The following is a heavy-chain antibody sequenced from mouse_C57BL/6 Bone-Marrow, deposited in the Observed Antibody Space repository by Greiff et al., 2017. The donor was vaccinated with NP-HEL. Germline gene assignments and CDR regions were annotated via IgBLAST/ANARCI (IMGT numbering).Heavy chain of an antibody. CDR2: ISSGGSYT. V-gene: IGHV5-6*01. J-gene: IGHJ2*01. CDR3: ARNDGNYVNYFDY. Sequence: EVQRVESGGDLVKPGGSLKLSCAASGFTFSSYGMSWVRQTPDKRLEWVATISSGGSYTYYPDSVKGRVTISRDNAKNTLYLQMSSLKSEDTAMYYCARNDGNYVNYFDYWGQGTTLTVSS. D-gene: IGHD2-3*01. CDR1: GFTFSSYG.